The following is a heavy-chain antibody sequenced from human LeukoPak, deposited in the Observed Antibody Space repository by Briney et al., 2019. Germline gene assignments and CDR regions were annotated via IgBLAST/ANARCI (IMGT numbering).Heavy chain of an antibody. CDR2: IYYSGNT. V-gene: IGHV4-39*01. D-gene: IGHD3-10*01. J-gene: IGHJ6*03. CDR3: ARRRVRGVNYYYYMDV. Sequence: KPSETLSLTCSVSGGSISSSNYYWGWIRQPPGKGLEWIGTIYYSGNTYYNPSLKSRVTISVDTSKNQFSLKLSSVTAADTAVYYCARRRVRGVNYYYYMDVWGKGTTVTISS. CDR1: GGSISSSNYY.